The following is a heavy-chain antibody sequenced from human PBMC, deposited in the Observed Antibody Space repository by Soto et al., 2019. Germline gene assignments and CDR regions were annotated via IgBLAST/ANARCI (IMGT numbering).Heavy chain of an antibody. CDR1: GFTFSSYA. D-gene: IGHD6-6*01. V-gene: IGHV3-23*01. CDR2: ISGSDDST. CDR3: AKRSSSFTFDY. Sequence: PGWSLRLSCAASGFTFSSYAMSWVRQAPGKGLEWVSFISGSDDSTYYADSVKGRFTISRDNSKNTLYLQMNSLRAEDTAVYYCAKRSSSFTFDYWGQGTLVTVSS. J-gene: IGHJ4*02.